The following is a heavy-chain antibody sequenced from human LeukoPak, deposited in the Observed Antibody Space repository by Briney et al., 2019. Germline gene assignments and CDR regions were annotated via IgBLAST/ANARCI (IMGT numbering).Heavy chain of an antibody. CDR1: GYTLTSYG. CDR3: ARTGLGRASYYYYMDV. D-gene: IGHD2-21*01. Sequence: ASVEVSCKASGYTLTSYGISWVRQAPGQGLEWMGWISAYNGNTNYAQKLQGRVTMTTDTSTSTAYMELRSLRSDDTAVYYCARTGLGRASYYYYMDVWGKGTTVTVSS. V-gene: IGHV1-18*01. J-gene: IGHJ6*03. CDR2: ISAYNGNT.